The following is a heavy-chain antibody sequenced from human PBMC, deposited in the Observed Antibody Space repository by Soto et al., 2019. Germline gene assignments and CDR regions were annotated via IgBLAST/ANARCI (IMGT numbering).Heavy chain of an antibody. CDR1: GGSISRGGYY. CDR2: IYFNGNT. V-gene: IGHV4-31*03. D-gene: IGHD2-15*01. CDR3: ARDWLGCSGDSCHPGSPGYYYYGMDV. J-gene: IGHJ6*02. Sequence: TLSLTCTVSGGSISRGGYYWSWIRQHPGKGLEWIGYIYFNGNTYYNPSLKSRVTISVDMSKNQFSLRLTSVTAADTAVYYCARDWLGCSGDSCHPGSPGYYYYGMDVWGQGTTVTVS.